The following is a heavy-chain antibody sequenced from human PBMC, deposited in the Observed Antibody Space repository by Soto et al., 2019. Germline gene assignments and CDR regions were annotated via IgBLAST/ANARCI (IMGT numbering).Heavy chain of an antibody. Sequence: SETLSLTCAVYGGSFSGYYWSWIRQPPGKGLEWIGEINHSGSTNYNPSLKSRVTISVDTSKNQFSLKLSSVTAADTAVYCCARVRYDFWSGYYTGYYGMDVWGQGTTVTVSS. V-gene: IGHV4-34*01. CDR3: ARVRYDFWSGYYTGYYGMDV. CDR1: GGSFSGYY. D-gene: IGHD3-3*01. J-gene: IGHJ6*02. CDR2: INHSGST.